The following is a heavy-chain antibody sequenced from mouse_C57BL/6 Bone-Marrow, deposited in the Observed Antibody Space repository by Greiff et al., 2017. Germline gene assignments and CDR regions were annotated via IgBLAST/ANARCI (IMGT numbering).Heavy chain of an antibody. CDR3: ESIELRDPSDSAIDY. CDR1: GYTFTSYS. Sequence: QVQLQQSGTDLVKPGASVKLSCEASGYTFTSYSMHWVKQTPGQGLEWIGNINPSNGGTNYNENFKSKATMTVDKSSSTAYMQLCSLTSEDTAVYYGESIELRDPSDSAIDYWGQGTSVTVSS. D-gene: IGHD2-10*02. V-gene: IGHV1-53*01. J-gene: IGHJ4*01. CDR2: INPSNGGT.